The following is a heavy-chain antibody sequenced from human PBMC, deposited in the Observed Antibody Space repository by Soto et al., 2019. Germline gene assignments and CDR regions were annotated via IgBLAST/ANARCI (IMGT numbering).Heavy chain of an antibody. CDR1: GFTFSSYA. CDR2: ISGSGGST. J-gene: IGHJ4*02. V-gene: IGHV3-23*01. D-gene: IGHD6-6*01. CDR3: AKHSSSSPYFDY. Sequence: WSLRLSCAASGFTFSSYAMNWVRQAPGKGLEWVSAISGSGGSTYYADSVKGRFTISRDNSKNTLCLQMNSLRAEDTAVYYCAKHSSSSPYFDYWGQGTLVTVSS.